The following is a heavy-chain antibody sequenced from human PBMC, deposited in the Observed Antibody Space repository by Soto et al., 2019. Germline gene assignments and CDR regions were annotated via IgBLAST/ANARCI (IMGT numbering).Heavy chain of an antibody. D-gene: IGHD6-13*01. CDR3: ARRTLDSSSFDY. J-gene: IGHJ4*02. V-gene: IGHV4-59*08. CDR2: IYYSGST. CDR1: GGSISSYY. Sequence: SETLSLTCTVSGGSISSYYWGWIRQPPGKGLEWIGYIYYSGSTNYNPSLKSRVTISVDTSKNQFSLKLSSVTAADTAVYYCARRTLDSSSFDYWGQGTLVTVSS.